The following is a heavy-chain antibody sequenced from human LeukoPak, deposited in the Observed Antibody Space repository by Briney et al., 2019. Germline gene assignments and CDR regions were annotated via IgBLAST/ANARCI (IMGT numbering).Heavy chain of an antibody. D-gene: IGHD3-22*01. Sequence: PGGSLRLSCAGSGFTFSNYVMGWVRQAPGKGLEWVSCVSGSGGRGATYYTDSVKGRFTISRDNAKNTLYLQMNSLRAEDTAVYYCAKDLKIRDDSSGFGWGQGTLVTVSS. V-gene: IGHV3-23*01. J-gene: IGHJ4*02. CDR1: GFTFSNYV. CDR3: AKDLKIRDDSSGFG. CDR2: VSGSGGRGAT.